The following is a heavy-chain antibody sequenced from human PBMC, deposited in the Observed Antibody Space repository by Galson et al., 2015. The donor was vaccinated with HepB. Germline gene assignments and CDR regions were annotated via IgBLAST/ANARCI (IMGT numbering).Heavy chain of an antibody. CDR1: GFTFSSYA. J-gene: IGHJ6*02. CDR2: ISSNGGST. D-gene: IGHD5-12*01. Sequence: ALRLSCAASGFTFSSYAMHWGRQAPGKGLEYVSAISSNGGSTYYANSVKGRFTISRDNSKNTLYLQMGSLRAEDMAVYYCAREGRDSGYAPAYYYYGMDVWGQGTTVTVSS. V-gene: IGHV3-64*01. CDR3: AREGRDSGYAPAYYYYGMDV.